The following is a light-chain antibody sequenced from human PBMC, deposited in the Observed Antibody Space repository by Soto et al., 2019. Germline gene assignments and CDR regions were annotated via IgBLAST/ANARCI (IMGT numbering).Light chain of an antibody. CDR2: AAS. Sequence: DIQMTQSPSSLSASVGERVTITCRASQHITTWLAGYQQKPEQAPKSLIYAASSLQSGVPSRFSGSGSGTDFSLTISSLQPEDSGTYYCLQYDRYPITFGQGTRREIK. CDR1: QHITTW. CDR3: LQYDRYPIT. J-gene: IGKJ5*01. V-gene: IGKV1D-16*01.